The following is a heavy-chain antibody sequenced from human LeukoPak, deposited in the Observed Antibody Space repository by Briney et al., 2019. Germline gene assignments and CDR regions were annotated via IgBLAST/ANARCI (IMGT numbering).Heavy chain of an antibody. V-gene: IGHV1-2*02. Sequence: ASVKVSCKASGYSFIGYYVHWVRHAPGQGPEWMGWMNTNTGVTNYAQKLQGRVTMTTDTSTSTAYMELRSLRSDDTAVYYCARAEGSWFDPWGQGTLVTVSS. D-gene: IGHD3-10*01. CDR3: ARAEGSWFDP. J-gene: IGHJ5*02. CDR2: MNTNTGVT. CDR1: GYSFIGYY.